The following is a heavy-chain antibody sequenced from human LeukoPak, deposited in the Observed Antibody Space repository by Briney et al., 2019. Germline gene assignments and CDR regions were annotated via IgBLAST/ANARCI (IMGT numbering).Heavy chain of an antibody. CDR2: ISAYNGNT. J-gene: IGHJ4*02. Sequence: ASVKVSCKASGYTFTSYGISWVRQAPGQGLEWMGWISAYNGNTNYAQKLQGRVTMTTDTSTSTAYMELRSLRSDDTAVYYCARVGRSYYYGSGVDYWGQGTLVTVSS. V-gene: IGHV1-18*01. CDR1: GYTFTSYG. CDR3: ARVGRSYYYGSGVDY. D-gene: IGHD3-10*01.